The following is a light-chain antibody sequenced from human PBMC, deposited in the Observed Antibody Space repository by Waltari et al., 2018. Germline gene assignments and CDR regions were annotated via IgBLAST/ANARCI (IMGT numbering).Light chain of an antibody. V-gene: IGLV4-69*01. J-gene: IGLJ3*02. Sequence: QLVLTQSPSASASLGASVTPTCTLDSGHSSNILAWHQQKPEKGPRFLMKVNSDGSHTKGDEIPDRFSGSSSGPERYLTISSVQSEDEADYYCQTGGHGTWVFGGGTKLTVL. CDR1: SGHSSNI. CDR3: QTGGHGTWV. CDR2: VNSDGSH.